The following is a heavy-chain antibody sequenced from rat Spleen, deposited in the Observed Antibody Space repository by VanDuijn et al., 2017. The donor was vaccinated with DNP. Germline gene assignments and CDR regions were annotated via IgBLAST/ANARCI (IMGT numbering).Heavy chain of an antibody. CDR3: SKDSYGYNFDY. V-gene: IGHV2-6*01. CDR2: MSSGGSS. D-gene: IGHD1-6*01. J-gene: IGHJ2*01. Sequence: QVQLKESGPGLVQPSQTLSLTCTVSGFSLTSPTVSWVRQPPGKGLELIAAMSSGGSSYYNSALKYRLSISRDTSKSQVFLKMNSVQTEDTAIYFCSKDSYGYNFDYWGQGVMVTVSS. CDR1: GFSLTSPT.